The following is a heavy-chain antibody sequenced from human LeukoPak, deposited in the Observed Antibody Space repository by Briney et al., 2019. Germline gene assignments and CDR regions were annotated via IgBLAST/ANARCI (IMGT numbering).Heavy chain of an antibody. V-gene: IGHV3-23*01. CDR1: GFTFSSYV. D-gene: IGHD6-19*01. Sequence: VASLRLSCAASGFTFSSYVMSCVRQGPGKGLEWVSAISGSGGSTYYADSVKGRFTISRDNSKNTLYLQMNSLRAEDTAVYYCAKDHSAVAGYYGMDVWGQGTTVT. CDR3: AKDHSAVAGYYGMDV. CDR2: ISGSGGST. J-gene: IGHJ6*02.